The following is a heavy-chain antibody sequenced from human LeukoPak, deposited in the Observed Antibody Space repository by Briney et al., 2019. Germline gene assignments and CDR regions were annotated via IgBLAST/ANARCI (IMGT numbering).Heavy chain of an antibody. J-gene: IGHJ3*02. CDR2: INPNSGGT. V-gene: IGHV1-2*02. Sequence: GASVKVSCKASGYTFTGYYMHRVRQAPGQGLEWMGWINPNSGGTNYAQKFQGRVTMTRDTSISTAYMELSRLRSDDTAVYYCARERSGWYAFDIWGQGTMVTVSS. CDR3: ARERSGWYAFDI. CDR1: GYTFTGYY. D-gene: IGHD6-19*01.